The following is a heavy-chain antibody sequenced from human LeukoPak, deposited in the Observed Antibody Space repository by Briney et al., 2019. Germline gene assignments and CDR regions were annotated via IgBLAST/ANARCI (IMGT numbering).Heavy chain of an antibody. CDR2: IGSSSSYI. CDR1: GFTFSSYP. J-gene: IGHJ4*02. V-gene: IGHV3-21*01. CDR3: ARATDYFDY. Sequence: PGGSLRLSCAASGFTFSSYPMNWVRQAPGKGLEWVSSIGSSSSYIYYADSVKGRFTISRDNAKNSLYLQMNSLRAEDTAVYYCARATDYFDYWGQGTLVTVSS.